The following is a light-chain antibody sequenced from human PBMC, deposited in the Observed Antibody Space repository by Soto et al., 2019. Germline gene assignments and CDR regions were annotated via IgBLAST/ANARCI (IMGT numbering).Light chain of an antibody. CDR2: LGS. V-gene: IGKV2-28*01. J-gene: IGKJ2*01. CDR1: QSLLHSNGYNY. CDR3: MQSLQVPLT. Sequence: DIVMTQSPLSLPVTPGEPASISCRSSQSLLHSNGYNYLDWYLQKPGQSPQLLIYLGSNRASGVHDRFSGSGSGTDFTLKISRVEAEDAGVYHCMQSLQVPLTFGQGTKLEI.